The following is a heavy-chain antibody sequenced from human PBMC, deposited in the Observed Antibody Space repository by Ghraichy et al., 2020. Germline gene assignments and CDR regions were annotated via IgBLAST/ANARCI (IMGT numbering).Heavy chain of an antibody. CDR3: ARQELLDY. CDR2: INPVDSET. CDR1: GYSFTSYW. D-gene: IGHD1-7*01. Sequence: GGSLRLSCKGSGYSFTSYWIGWVRQMPGKGLEWMGIINPVDSETRYSPSFEGQVTISVDKSISTAYLQWSSLKASDTAMYYCARQELLDYWGQGTLVTVSS. V-gene: IGHV5-51*01. J-gene: IGHJ4*02.